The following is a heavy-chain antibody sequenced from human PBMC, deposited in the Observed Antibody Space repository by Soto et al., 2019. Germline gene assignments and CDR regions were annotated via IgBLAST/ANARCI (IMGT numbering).Heavy chain of an antibody. D-gene: IGHD3-22*01. CDR3: AADNGAGSYHSSGYLPFDY. Sequence: GASVKVSCKASGFTFTSSAVQWVRQARGQRLEWIGWIVVGSGNTNYAQKFQERVTITRDMSTSTAYMELSSLRSEDTAVYYCAADNGAGSYHSSGYLPFDYWPGRTLVTVSS. V-gene: IGHV1-58*01. CDR1: GFTFTSSA. CDR2: IVVGSGNT. J-gene: IGHJ4*02.